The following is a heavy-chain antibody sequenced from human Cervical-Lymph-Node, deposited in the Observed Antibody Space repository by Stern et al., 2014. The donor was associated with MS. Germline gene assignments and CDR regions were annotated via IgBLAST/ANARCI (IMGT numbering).Heavy chain of an antibody. V-gene: IGHV1-69*01. CDR1: GGIFSSFD. CDR3: ASSVGELTPEAV. CDR2: IIPMFGTA. D-gene: IGHD3-10*01. J-gene: IGHJ6*02. Sequence: QVQLGQSGAEVKKPGSSVRVSCKASGGIFSSFDISWVRQAPGQGLEWMGGIIPMFGTANYAQKFQGRVTITADDSTTTAYMEVSSLRYEDTAVYYCASSVGELTPEAVWGQGTTVTVFS.